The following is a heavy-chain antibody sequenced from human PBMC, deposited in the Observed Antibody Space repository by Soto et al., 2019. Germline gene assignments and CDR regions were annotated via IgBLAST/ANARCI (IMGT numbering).Heavy chain of an antibody. D-gene: IGHD1-26*01. CDR2: IDYSGST. J-gene: IGHJ4*02. CDR1: GGSISSYC. Sequence: SETLSLTCTVSGGSISSYCWSWIRQPPGKGLEWIGYIDYSGSTNYNPSLKSRVTISLDKSKNQFSLKLTSVTAADTAVYHCARHGLGLDYWGQGTLVTVSS. V-gene: IGHV4-59*08. CDR3: ARHGLGLDY.